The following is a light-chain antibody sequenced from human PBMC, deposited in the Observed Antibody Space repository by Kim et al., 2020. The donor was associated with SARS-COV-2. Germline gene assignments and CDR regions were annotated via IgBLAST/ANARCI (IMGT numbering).Light chain of an antibody. J-gene: IGKJ5*01. Sequence: EIVLTQSPGTLSLSPGERATLSCRASQSVGRDYLAWYQQIPGQAPRLLIYGASSRATGIPDRFSGSGSGTDFTLSISRLEPEDFAVYYCHQYATSPITFGQGTRLEVK. CDR3: HQYATSPIT. V-gene: IGKV3-20*01. CDR1: QSVGRDY. CDR2: GAS.